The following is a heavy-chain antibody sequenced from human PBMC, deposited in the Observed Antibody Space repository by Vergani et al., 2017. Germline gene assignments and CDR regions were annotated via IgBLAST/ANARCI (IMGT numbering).Heavy chain of an antibody. CDR3: ARTESFILRYFHWAL. CDR2: IYHSGGA. J-gene: IGHJ4*02. CDR1: GGSITSCSYY. D-gene: IGHD3-9*01. V-gene: IGHV4-39*01. Sequence: QLHLQESGPGLVKPSETLSLTCTVSGGSITSCSYYWGWIRQPPGKGLEWFGNIYHSGGAYYNPSLKGRVTISVDTSKNQFSLEVTAVTAADTAIYFCARTESFILRYFHWALWGQGTLVTVSS.